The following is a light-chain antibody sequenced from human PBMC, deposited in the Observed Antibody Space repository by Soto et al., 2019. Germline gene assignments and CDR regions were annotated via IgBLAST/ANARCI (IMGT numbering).Light chain of an antibody. CDR2: DAS. Sequence: DIQLTQSPSFLSVSVGDRVTITCRASQVISGRLTWYQQKPGKAPNLLIYDASTLQSGVPSRFSGSGSGTEFTLTISSLQPEDFASYYCQQLAYYPLTFGGGTRVEI. CDR3: QQLAYYPLT. J-gene: IGKJ4*01. V-gene: IGKV1-9*01. CDR1: QVISGR.